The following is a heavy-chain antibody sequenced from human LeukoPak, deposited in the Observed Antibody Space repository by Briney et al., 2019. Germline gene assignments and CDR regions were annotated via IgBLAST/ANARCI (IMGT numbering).Heavy chain of an antibody. D-gene: IGHD6-13*01. CDR3: ARVPDSSSWGYFDL. CDR1: GGSFSSGGYY. Sequence: SETLSLTCAVYGGSFSSGGYYWSWIRQHPGKGLEWIGYIYYSGSTYYNPSLKSRVTISVGTSKNQFSLKLSSVTAADTAVYYCARVPDSSSWGYFDLWGRGTLVTVSS. V-gene: IGHV4-31*11. J-gene: IGHJ2*01. CDR2: IYYSGST.